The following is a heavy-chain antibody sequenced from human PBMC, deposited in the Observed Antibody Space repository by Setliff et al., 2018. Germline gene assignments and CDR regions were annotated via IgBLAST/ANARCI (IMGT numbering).Heavy chain of an antibody. Sequence: SETLSLTCTVTGGSINSGPYYWTWIRQSAGKGLEWLGQIYSKGSMNYNPSLRSRVTISRDTSKNQFSLKLTSVTAADTAVYFCARSLSSGSYWNPRPFYSDSWGQGTLVTVSS. D-gene: IGHD3-10*01. CDR1: GGSINSGPYY. J-gene: IGHJ4*02. CDR2: IYSKGSM. V-gene: IGHV4-61*09. CDR3: ARSLSSGSYWNPRPFYSDS.